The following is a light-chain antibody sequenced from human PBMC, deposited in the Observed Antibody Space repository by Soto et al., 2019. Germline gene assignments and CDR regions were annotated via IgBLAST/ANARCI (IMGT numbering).Light chain of an antibody. CDR1: QSVSSSY. CDR3: QQYNNWPSWT. CDR2: DAS. V-gene: IGKV3D-15*01. Sequence: DIVLTQSPATLSLSPGERATLSCRASQSVSSSYIAWYQQKPGQAPRLLIYDASSRATGIPDRFSGSGSGTEFTLTISSLQSEDSAIYYCQQYNNWPSWTFGQGTKVDI. J-gene: IGKJ1*01.